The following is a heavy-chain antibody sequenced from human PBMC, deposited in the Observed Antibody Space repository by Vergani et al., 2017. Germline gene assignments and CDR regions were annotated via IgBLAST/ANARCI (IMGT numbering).Heavy chain of an antibody. Sequence: QVQLVQSGAEVKKPGASVKVSCKASGYPFTSYYMHWVRQAPGQGLEWMGIINPSGGSTSYPQKFQGRVTMTRDTSTSTVYMELSSLRSEDTAVYYCARSIAVAVSGMDVWGQGTTVTVSS. J-gene: IGHJ6*02. CDR2: INPSGGST. CDR3: ARSIAVAVSGMDV. D-gene: IGHD6-19*01. CDR1: GYPFTSYY. V-gene: IGHV1-46*03.